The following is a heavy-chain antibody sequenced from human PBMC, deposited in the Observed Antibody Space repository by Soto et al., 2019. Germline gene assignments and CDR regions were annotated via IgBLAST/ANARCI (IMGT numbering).Heavy chain of an antibody. J-gene: IGHJ4*02. Sequence: LGESLKISCKGSGYNFTRYWIGWVRQMPGKSLEWMGIIYPGDSETRYSPSFQGQVTISADKSISTAYLQWSSLKASDTAMYYCTRQSSAWAFDYWGQGALVTVSS. CDR1: GYNFTRYW. V-gene: IGHV5-51*01. CDR3: TRQSSAWAFDY. D-gene: IGHD6-19*01. CDR2: IYPGDSET.